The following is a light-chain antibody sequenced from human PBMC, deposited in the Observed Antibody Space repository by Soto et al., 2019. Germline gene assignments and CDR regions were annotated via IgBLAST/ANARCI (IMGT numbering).Light chain of an antibody. CDR1: SSDVGGYNY. J-gene: IGLJ1*01. Sequence: QSALTQPASVSGSPGQSITISCTGTSSDVGGYNYVSWYQQHPGQAPKLLIYDVSNRPSGASNRFSGSKSGNTASLTISGLQAEDEADYYCSSYTGSTTLHYVFGTGTKLTVL. CDR3: SSYTGSTTLHYV. V-gene: IGLV2-14*01. CDR2: DVS.